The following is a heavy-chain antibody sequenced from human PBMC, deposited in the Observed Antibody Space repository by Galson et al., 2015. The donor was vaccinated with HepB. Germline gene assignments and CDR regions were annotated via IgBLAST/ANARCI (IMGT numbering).Heavy chain of an antibody. Sequence: SLRLSCAASGFTFSSYAMHWVRQAPGKGLEWVAVISYDGSNKYYADSVKGRFTISRDNSKNTLYLQMNSLRAEDTAVYYCASSMIVVVWGQGTTVTVSS. CDR3: ASSMIVVV. CDR2: ISYDGSNK. D-gene: IGHD3-22*01. CDR1: GFTFSSYA. V-gene: IGHV3-30*04. J-gene: IGHJ6*02.